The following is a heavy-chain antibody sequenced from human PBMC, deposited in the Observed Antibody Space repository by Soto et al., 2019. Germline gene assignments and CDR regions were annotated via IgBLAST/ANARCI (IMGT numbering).Heavy chain of an antibody. Sequence: ASVKVSCKTSGGTFRTYTINWVRQAPGQRLEWMGRINSGNGNTKYSQKFQGRVTISRDTSASTAYMELSSLRSEDTAVYYCARGGEPIDYWGQGTLVTVSS. J-gene: IGHJ4*02. CDR3: ARGGEPIDY. CDR1: GGTFRTYT. V-gene: IGHV1-3*01. CDR2: INSGNGNT. D-gene: IGHD2-21*01.